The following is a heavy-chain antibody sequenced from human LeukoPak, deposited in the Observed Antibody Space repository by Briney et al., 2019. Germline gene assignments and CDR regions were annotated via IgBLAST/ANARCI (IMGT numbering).Heavy chain of an antibody. Sequence: GRSLRLSCTASGFTFGDYAMSWVRQAPGKGLEWVSYISSGGNTIYYADSVKGRFTISRDNAKNSLYLQMNSLRAEDTAVYYCAREGTAMVSFDYWGQGTLVTVSS. CDR2: ISSGGNTI. CDR1: GFTFGDYA. V-gene: IGHV3-48*03. J-gene: IGHJ4*02. D-gene: IGHD5-18*01. CDR3: AREGTAMVSFDY.